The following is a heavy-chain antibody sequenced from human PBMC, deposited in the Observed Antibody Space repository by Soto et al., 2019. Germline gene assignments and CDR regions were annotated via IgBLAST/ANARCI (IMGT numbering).Heavy chain of an antibody. CDR2: INPNSGGT. V-gene: IGHV1-2*04. J-gene: IGHJ4*02. D-gene: IGHD3-3*01. Sequence: EASVKVSCKASGYTFTGYYMHWVRQAPGQGLEWMGWINPNSGGTNYAQKFQGWVTMTRDTSTSTAYMELSRLRSDDTAVYYCARGEAGRYDFWSGYLDYWGQGPLVTVSS. CDR1: GYTFTGYY. CDR3: ARGEAGRYDFWSGYLDY.